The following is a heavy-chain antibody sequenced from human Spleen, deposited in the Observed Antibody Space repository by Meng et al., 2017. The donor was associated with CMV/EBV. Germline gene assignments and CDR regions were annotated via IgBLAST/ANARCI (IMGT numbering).Heavy chain of an antibody. D-gene: IGHD4-17*01. CDR2: INHSGST. Sequence: SETLSLTCAVYGGSFSGYYWSWIRQPPGKGLEWIGEINHSGSTNYNPSLKSRVTISVDTSKNQFSLKLSSVTAADTAVYYCARTETTGSIDYWGQGTLVTVSS. J-gene: IGHJ4*02. V-gene: IGHV4-34*01. CDR1: GGSFSGYY. CDR3: ARTETTGSIDY.